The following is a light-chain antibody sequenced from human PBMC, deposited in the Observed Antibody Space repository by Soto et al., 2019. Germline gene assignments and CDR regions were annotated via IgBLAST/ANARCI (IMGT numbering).Light chain of an antibody. V-gene: IGKV1-5*03. CDR3: QQYNSYSRT. CDR1: QSISSW. CDR2: KAS. Sequence: SQMTQSPSILFAYVGDRVTISCRASQSISSWLAWYQQKPGKAPKLLIYKASSLESGVPARFSGSGSGTEFTLTISSLQPDDFATYYCQQYNSYSRTFGQGTKVDI. J-gene: IGKJ1*01.